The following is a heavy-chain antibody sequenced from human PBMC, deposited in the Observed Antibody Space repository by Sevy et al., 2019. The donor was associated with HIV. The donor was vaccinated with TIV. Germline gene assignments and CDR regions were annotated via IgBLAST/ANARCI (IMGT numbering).Heavy chain of an antibody. CDR3: AREPLDGGNSYFDY. CDR2: IYYSGST. J-gene: IGHJ4*02. CDR1: GGSISSGGYY. V-gene: IGHV4-31*03. D-gene: IGHD2-21*02. Sequence: SETLSLTCTVSGGSISSGGYYWSWIRQHPGKGLEWIGYIYYSGSTYYNPSLKSRVTISVDTSKNQFSLKLSSVTAADTAVYYCAREPLDGGNSYFDYWGQGTLVTVSS.